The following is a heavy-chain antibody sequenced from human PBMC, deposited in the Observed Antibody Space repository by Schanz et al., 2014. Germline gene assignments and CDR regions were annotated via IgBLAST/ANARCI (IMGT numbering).Heavy chain of an antibody. J-gene: IGHJ4*02. V-gene: IGHV3-33*01. CDR2: IWYDGSNK. CDR3: ARDHTTESYDSAGPAIDY. D-gene: IGHD1-26*01. Sequence: VQLVQSGGGVVQPGRSLRLSCAASGFTFSSYGMHWVRQAPGKGLEWVAVIWYDGSNKYYADSVKGRFTISRDNSKNTLFLQMNSLRAEDTAVYYCARDHTTESYDSAGPAIDYWGQGTLLTVSS. CDR1: GFTFSSYG.